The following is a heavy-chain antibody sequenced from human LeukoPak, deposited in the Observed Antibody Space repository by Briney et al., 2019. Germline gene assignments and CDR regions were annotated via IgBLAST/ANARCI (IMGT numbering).Heavy chain of an antibody. Sequence: SVKVSCKASGGTFSSYAISWVRQAPGQGLEWMGGIIPIFGTANYAQKFQGRVTITADESTSTAYMELSSLRSEDTVVYYCARGRTYSGSYFGYWGQGTLVTVSS. V-gene: IGHV1-69*13. J-gene: IGHJ4*02. CDR3: ARGRTYSGSYFGY. CDR1: GGTFSSYA. D-gene: IGHD1-26*01. CDR2: IIPIFGTA.